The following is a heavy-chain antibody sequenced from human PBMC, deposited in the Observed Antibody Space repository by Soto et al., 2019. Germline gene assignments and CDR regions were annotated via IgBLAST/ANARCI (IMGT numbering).Heavy chain of an antibody. CDR1: GFTFSSYA. Sequence: EVQLLESGGGLVQPGGSLRLSCAASGFTFSSYAMSWVRQAPGKGLEWVSAISGSGGSTYYSDSVKGRFTISRDNSKNTLDRQMNSLRAEDTAVYYWAKSSDGVVPAAIFGGQGTLVSVSS. D-gene: IGHD2-2*01. CDR3: AKSSDGVVPAAIF. CDR2: ISGSGGST. V-gene: IGHV3-23*01. J-gene: IGHJ4*02.